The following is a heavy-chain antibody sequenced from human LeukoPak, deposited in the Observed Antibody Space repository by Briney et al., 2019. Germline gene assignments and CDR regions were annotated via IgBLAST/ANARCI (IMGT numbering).Heavy chain of an antibody. Sequence: ASVKVSCKASAYTFSTYLLHWVRQAPGQGLEWMGIIDPSGGSTDHAQKFQGRVTMTTDPSTSTVYMELSSLRSEDTAVYYCARDLGLRGVTNWFDPWGQGTLVTVSS. CDR3: ARDLGLRGVTNWFDP. V-gene: IGHV1-46*01. D-gene: IGHD3-10*01. CDR2: IDPSGGST. J-gene: IGHJ5*02. CDR1: AYTFSTYL.